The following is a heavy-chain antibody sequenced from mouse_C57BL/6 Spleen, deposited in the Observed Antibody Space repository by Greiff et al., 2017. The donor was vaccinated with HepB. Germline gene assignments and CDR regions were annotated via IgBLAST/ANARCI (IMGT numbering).Heavy chain of an antibody. CDR3: ARRGDYGNYEGFAY. CDR1: GFSLTSYG. J-gene: IGHJ3*01. Sequence: QVQLKESGPGLVQPSQSLSITCTVSGFSLTSYGVHWVRQSPGKGLEWLGVIWSGGSTDYNAAFISRLSISKDNSKSQVFFKMNSLQADDTAIYYCARRGDYGNYEGFAYWGQGTLVTVSA. D-gene: IGHD2-1*01. CDR2: IWSGGST. V-gene: IGHV2-2*01.